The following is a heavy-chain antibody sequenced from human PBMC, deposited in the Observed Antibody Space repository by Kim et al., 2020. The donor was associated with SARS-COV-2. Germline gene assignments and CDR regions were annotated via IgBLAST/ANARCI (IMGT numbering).Heavy chain of an antibody. CDR2: ISGSGGST. V-gene: IGHV3-23*01. CDR3: ARGYCSGGSCYVFDY. J-gene: IGHJ4*02. D-gene: IGHD2-15*01. Sequence: GGSLRLSCAASGFTFSSYAMSWVRQAPGKGLEWVSAISGSGGSTYYADSVKGRFTISRDNAKNTLYLQVNSLRAEDTAVYYCARGYCSGGSCYVFDYWGQGTLVTVSS. CDR1: GFTFSSYA.